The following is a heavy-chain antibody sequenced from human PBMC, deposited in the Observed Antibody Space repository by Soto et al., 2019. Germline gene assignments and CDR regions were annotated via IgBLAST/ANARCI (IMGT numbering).Heavy chain of an antibody. CDR2: ISGSGGRT. CDR3: AKDSSAWRQYGPPDYYYGLAV. D-gene: IGHD5-18*01. V-gene: IGHV3-23*01. Sequence: EVELLESGGGLVQPGGSLRLSCAASEFTFSSYAMSWVRQAPGKGLEWVSAISGSGGRTYYVDSVRGRFTISRDSSKNMLYLQMNSLRAEDTAIYYCAKDSSAWRQYGPPDYYYGLAVWGQGTTVTVSS. CDR1: EFTFSSYA. J-gene: IGHJ6*02.